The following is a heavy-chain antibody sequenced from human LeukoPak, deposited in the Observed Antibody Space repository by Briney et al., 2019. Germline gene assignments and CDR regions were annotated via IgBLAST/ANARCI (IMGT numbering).Heavy chain of an antibody. CDR1: GFTFSSYG. Sequence: QTGGSLRLSCAASGFTFSSYGMHWVRQAPGKGLEWVAFIRYDGSNKYYADSVKGRFTISRDNSKNTLYLQMNSLRAEDTAVYYCAKDRGSELHAFPTHTDYWGQGTLVTVSS. CDR3: AKDRGSELHAFPTHTDY. J-gene: IGHJ4*02. CDR2: IRYDGSNK. V-gene: IGHV3-30*02. D-gene: IGHD3-10*01.